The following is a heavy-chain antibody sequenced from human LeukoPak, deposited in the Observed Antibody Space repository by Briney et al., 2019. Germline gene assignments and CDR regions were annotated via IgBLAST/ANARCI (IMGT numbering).Heavy chain of an antibody. Sequence: GGSLRLSCAASGFTFSSYWMSWVRQAPGKGLEWVANIKQDGSEKYYVDSVKGRFTISRDNAKNSLYLQMNSLRAEDTAVYYCAKDSALTGYYFDYWGQGTLVTVSS. CDR2: IKQDGSEK. CDR3: AKDSALTGYYFDY. J-gene: IGHJ4*02. CDR1: GFTFSSYW. V-gene: IGHV3-7*01. D-gene: IGHD3-9*01.